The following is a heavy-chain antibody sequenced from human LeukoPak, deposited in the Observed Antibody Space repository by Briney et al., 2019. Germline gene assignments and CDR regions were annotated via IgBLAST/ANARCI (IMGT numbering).Heavy chain of an antibody. CDR2: INHSGST. V-gene: IGHV4-34*01. J-gene: IGHJ3*02. Sequence: SETLSLTCAVHGGSFSGYYWSWIRQPPGKGLEWIGEINHSGSTNYNPSLKSRVTISVDTSKNQFSLKLSSVTAADTAVYYCARPYRGYSYARDAFDIWGQGTMVTVSS. D-gene: IGHD5-18*01. CDR1: GGSFSGYY. CDR3: ARPYRGYSYARDAFDI.